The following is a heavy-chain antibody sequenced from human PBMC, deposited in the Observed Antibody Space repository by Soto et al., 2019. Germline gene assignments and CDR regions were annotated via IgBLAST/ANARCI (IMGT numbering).Heavy chain of an antibody. CDR2: IIPILGIA. J-gene: IGHJ5*02. V-gene: IGHV1-69*04. D-gene: IGHD3-10*01. CDR1: GGTFSSYT. CDR3: ARDQVTMVRGVPENWFDL. Sequence: GASVKVSCKASGGTFSSYTISWVRQAPGQGLEWMGRIIPILGIANYAQKFQGRVTITADKSTSTAYMELSSLRSEDTAAYYCARDQVTMVRGVPENWFDLWGQGTLVTVAS.